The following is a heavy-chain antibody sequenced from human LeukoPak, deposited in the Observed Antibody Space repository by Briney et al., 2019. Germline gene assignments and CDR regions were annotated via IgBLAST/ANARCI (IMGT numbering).Heavy chain of an antibody. CDR2: IYYSGST. J-gene: IGHJ6*03. Sequence: SETLSLTCTVSGGSISSSSYYWGWIRQPPGKGLEWIGSIYYSGSTYYNPSLKSRVTISVDTSKNQFSLKLSSVTAADTAVYYCAREVSEPTYSGYGYYYYMDVWGKGTTVTVSS. CDR1: GGSISSSSYY. CDR3: AREVSEPTYSGYGYYYYMDV. D-gene: IGHD5-12*01. V-gene: IGHV4-39*07.